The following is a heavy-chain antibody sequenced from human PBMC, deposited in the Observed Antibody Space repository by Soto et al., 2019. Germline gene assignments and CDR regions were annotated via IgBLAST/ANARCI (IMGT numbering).Heavy chain of an antibody. CDR1: GGSISSYY. J-gene: IGHJ5*02. V-gene: IGHV4-59*01. CDR2: IYYSGST. CDR3: AGSSMVRSSGWFDP. Sequence: SETLSLTCTVSGGSISSYYWSWIRQPPGKGLEWIGYIYYSGSTNYNPSLKSRVTISVDTSKNQFSLKLSSVTAADTAVYYCAGSSMVRSSGWFDPWGQGTLVTVSS. D-gene: IGHD3-10*01.